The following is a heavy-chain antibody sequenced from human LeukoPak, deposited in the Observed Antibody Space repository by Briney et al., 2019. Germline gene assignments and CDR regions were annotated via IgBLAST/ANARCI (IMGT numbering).Heavy chain of an antibody. J-gene: IGHJ4*02. CDR3: AKTLRLPDIAVAAPGGLDY. D-gene: IGHD6-19*01. CDR2: ISGSGGST. V-gene: IGHV3-23*01. CDR1: GFTFSSYA. Sequence: GGSLRLSCAASGFTFSSYAMSWVRQAPGKGLEWVSAISGSGGSTYYADSVKGRFTISRDNSKNTLYLQMNSLRAEDTAVYYCAKTLRLPDIAVAAPGGLDYWGQGTLVTVSS.